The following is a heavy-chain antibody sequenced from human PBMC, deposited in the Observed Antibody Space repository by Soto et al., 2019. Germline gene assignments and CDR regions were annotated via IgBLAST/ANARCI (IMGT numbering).Heavy chain of an antibody. D-gene: IGHD2-15*01. V-gene: IGHV3-23*01. CDR2: LSGRGGNT. Sequence: GGSLRLSCAASGVTFSNDAMSWVRQAPATGLEWVSTLSGRGGNTYYADSVKSRFTISRDNSRNALYLQMDSLRVEDSAVYSCAKAGCSGGTCYLYYFDYWGQGALVTVSS. CDR1: GVTFSNDA. CDR3: AKAGCSGGTCYLYYFDY. J-gene: IGHJ4*02.